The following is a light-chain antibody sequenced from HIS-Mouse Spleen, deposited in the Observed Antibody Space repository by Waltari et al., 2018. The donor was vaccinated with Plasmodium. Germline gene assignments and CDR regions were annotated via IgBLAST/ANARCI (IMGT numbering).Light chain of an antibody. Sequence: DIQMTQSPSTLSASVGDRVTITCRASQSISSWLAWYQQKQGKAPKLLIYKASSLESGVPSRCGGSGSGTEVTLNSSSRQPDDVATYYCQQYNSYSPTCGQGTKVEIK. CDR1: QSISSW. CDR3: QQYNSYSPT. CDR2: KAS. V-gene: IGKV1-5*03. J-gene: IGKJ1*01.